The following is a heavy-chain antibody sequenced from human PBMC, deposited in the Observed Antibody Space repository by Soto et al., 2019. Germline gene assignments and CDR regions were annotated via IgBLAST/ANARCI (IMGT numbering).Heavy chain of an antibody. D-gene: IGHD3-3*01. Sequence: SETLSLTCAVYGGSFSGYYWSWIRQPPGKGLEWIGEINHSGSTNYNPSLKSRVIISVDTSKNQFSLKLSSVTAADTAVYYCARNGSYYDFWSGYYFGGGMDVWGQGTTVTVSS. CDR1: GGSFSGYY. V-gene: IGHV4-34*01. CDR3: ARNGSYYDFWSGYYFGGGMDV. CDR2: INHSGST. J-gene: IGHJ6*02.